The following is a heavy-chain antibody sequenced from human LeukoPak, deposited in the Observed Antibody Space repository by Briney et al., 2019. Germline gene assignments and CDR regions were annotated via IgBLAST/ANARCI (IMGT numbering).Heavy chain of an antibody. J-gene: IGHJ4*02. CDR2: IYYSGST. Sequence: SETLSLTRTVSGGSISSGGYYWSWIRQHPGEGLEWIGYIYYSGSTYYNPSLKSRVTISVDTSKNQFSLKLSSVTAADTAVYYCARASGSYSGDFDYWGQGTLVTVSS. D-gene: IGHD1-26*01. CDR3: ARASGSYSGDFDY. V-gene: IGHV4-31*03. CDR1: GGSISSGGYY.